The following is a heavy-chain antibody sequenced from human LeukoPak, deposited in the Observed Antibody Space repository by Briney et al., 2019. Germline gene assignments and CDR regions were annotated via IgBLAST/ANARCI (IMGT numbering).Heavy chain of an antibody. Sequence: SETLSLTCSVSGGSISSYYWSWIRQPPGKGLEWIGYIHYSGSTNYNPSLKSRVTISVDTSKNQFYLKLSSVTAADTAMYYCARADGNTATTRGYFWNWGQGTLVTVSS. J-gene: IGHJ4*02. V-gene: IGHV4-59*01. D-gene: IGHD2-15*01. CDR2: IHYSGST. CDR3: ARADGNTATTRGYFWN. CDR1: GGSISSYY.